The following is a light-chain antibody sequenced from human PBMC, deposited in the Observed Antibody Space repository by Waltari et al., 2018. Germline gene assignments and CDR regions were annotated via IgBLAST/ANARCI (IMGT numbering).Light chain of an antibody. V-gene: IGKV3-15*01. Sequence: ETVMTQSPATLSLSPGDRATLSCRASQRVSNNLAWYQQKPGQAPTILIYGASTRATGIPARFSGGGSGTEFTLTISSLQSEDFAVYYCQQYNNWPPITFGQGTRLEMK. CDR1: QRVSNN. CDR3: QQYNNWPPIT. CDR2: GAS. J-gene: IGKJ5*01.